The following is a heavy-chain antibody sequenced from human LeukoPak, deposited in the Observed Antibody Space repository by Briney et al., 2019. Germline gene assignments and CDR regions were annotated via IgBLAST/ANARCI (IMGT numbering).Heavy chain of an antibody. CDR2: IKEDGSLK. CDR1: GFIISDYW. CDR3: VRDLSPEKSLDGSIIYYDGLDV. D-gene: IGHD3-16*01. V-gene: IGHV3-7*01. J-gene: IGHJ3*01. Sequence: GGSLRLSCAASGFIISDYWMTWVRQAPGKGLEWVANIKEDGSLKYYGDSVKGRFTISRDNSKNSMYLQMSSLKAGDTAVYYRVRDLSPEKSLDGSIIYYDGLDVWGQGTMVTVSS.